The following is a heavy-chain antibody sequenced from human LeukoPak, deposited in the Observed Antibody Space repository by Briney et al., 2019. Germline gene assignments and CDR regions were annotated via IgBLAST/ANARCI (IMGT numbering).Heavy chain of an antibody. D-gene: IGHD1-26*01. J-gene: IGHJ4*02. CDR1: GYTFTGYY. V-gene: IGHV1-46*01. CDR2: INPSGGST. Sequence: ASVKVSCNTFGYTFTGYYMHWVRQAPGQGLEWMGIINPSGGSTSYAQKFQGRVTMTGDMSTSTVYMELSSLRSEDTAVYYCARVFGRQLPDYWGQGTLVTVSS. CDR3: ARVFGRQLPDY.